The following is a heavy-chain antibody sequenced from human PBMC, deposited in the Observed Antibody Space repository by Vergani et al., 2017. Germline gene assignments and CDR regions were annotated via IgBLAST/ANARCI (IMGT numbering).Heavy chain of an antibody. CDR1: GFTFSSYA. V-gene: IGHV3-23*01. CDR3: AKQYFVSGNYLFDY. D-gene: IGHD3-10*01. J-gene: IGHJ4*02. Sequence: EVQLLESGGNLIQPGGSLRLSCGASGFTFSSYAMTWVRLAPGKGLQWGSAISVSGGNTFYTDSVKGRFNISRDNSKDTLYLQMNSLRVENTAIYYCAKQYFVSGNYLFDYWSKGTLVTVSS. CDR2: ISVSGGNT.